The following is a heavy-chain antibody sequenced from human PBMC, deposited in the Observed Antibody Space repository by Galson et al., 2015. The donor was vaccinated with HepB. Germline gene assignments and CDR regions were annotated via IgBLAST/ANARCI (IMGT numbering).Heavy chain of an antibody. V-gene: IGHV3-64D*06. CDR1: RFTFSSYA. D-gene: IGHD3-10*01. CDR3: VKEGTYYYGSGSPIDY. J-gene: IGHJ4*02. CDR2: ISSNGGST. Sequence: SLRLSCAASRFTFSSYAMHWVRQAPGKGLEYVSAISSNGGSTYYADSVKGRFTISRDNSKNTLYLQMSSLRAEDTAVYYCVKEGTYYYGSGSPIDYWGQGTLVTVSS.